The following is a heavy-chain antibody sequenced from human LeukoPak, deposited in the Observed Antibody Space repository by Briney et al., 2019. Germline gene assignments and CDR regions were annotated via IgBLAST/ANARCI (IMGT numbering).Heavy chain of an antibody. CDR2: ISGSGEST. D-gene: IGHD1-26*01. J-gene: IGHJ4*02. Sequence: PGGSLRLSCAASGFTFSNYAMSWVRQAPGKGLEWVSGISGSGESTYYADSVKGRFTISRDNSKNKLYLQMNSLRAEDTAVYYCAKDKKGSYYVGEFDYWGQGTLVTASS. CDR3: AKDKKGSYYVGEFDY. V-gene: IGHV3-23*01. CDR1: GFTFSNYA.